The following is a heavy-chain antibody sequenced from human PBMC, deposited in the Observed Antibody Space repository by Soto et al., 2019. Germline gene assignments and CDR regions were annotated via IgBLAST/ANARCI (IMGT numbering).Heavy chain of an antibody. CDR3: ARAQESIAVAGTFIYYYMDV. J-gene: IGHJ6*03. CDR2: ISSSSSYI. Sequence: GGSLRLSCAASGFTFSSYSMNWVRQAPGKGLEWVSSISSSSSYIYYADSVKGRFTISRDNAKNSLYLQMNSLRAEDTAVYYCARAQESIAVAGTFIYYYMDVWGKGTTVTVSS. CDR1: GFTFSSYS. V-gene: IGHV3-21*01. D-gene: IGHD6-19*01.